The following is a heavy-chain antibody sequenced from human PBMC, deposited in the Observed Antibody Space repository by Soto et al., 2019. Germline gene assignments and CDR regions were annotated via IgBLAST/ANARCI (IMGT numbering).Heavy chain of an antibody. D-gene: IGHD5-12*01. CDR2: ISYDGSNK. CDR1: GFTFSSYA. J-gene: IGHJ4*02. V-gene: IGHV3-30-3*01. Sequence: GGSLRLSCAASGFTFSSYAMHWVRQAPGKGLEWVAVISYDGSNKYYADSVKGRFTISRDNSKNTLYLQMNSLRAEDTAVYYCARGTVKWHKSFLPVDYWGQGTLVTVSS. CDR3: ARGTVKWHKSFLPVDY.